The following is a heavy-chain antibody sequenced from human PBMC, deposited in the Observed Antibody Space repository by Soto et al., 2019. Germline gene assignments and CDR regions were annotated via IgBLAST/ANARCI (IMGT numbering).Heavy chain of an antibody. J-gene: IGHJ6*02. CDR2: IYSGGTT. V-gene: IGHV3-53*01. Sequence: PGGSLRLSCAASGFTVSTNYMSWVRQAPGKGLEWVSVIYSGGTTYYADFVKGRFTISRDNSKNTLLLQMNSLRAEDTAVYYCARGSLVPTSYAMDVWGQGTTVTVS. CDR1: GFTVSTNY. CDR3: ARGSLVPTSYAMDV. D-gene: IGHD2-2*01.